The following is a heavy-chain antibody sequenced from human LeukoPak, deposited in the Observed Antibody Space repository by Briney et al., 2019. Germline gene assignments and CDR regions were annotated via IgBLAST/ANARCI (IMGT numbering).Heavy chain of an antibody. CDR1: GYTFTSYD. J-gene: IGHJ6*03. Sequence: GASVKVSCKASGYTFTSYDINWVRQATGQGLEWMGCMNPNSGNTGYAQKFQGRGTMTRNTTISTAYMELSSLRSEDTAVYYCARSNQDLRITIFGVVIPGPQYYYYYMDVWGKGTTVTVSS. D-gene: IGHD3-3*01. CDR3: ARSNQDLRITIFGVVIPGPQYYYYYMDV. CDR2: MNPNSGNT. V-gene: IGHV1-8*01.